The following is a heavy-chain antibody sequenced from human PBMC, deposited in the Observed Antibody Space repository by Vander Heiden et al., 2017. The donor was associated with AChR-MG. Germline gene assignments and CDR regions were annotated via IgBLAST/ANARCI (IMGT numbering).Heavy chain of an antibody. CDR3: ARDEFRVWDY. CDR2: ISSSSSDI. J-gene: IGHJ4*02. CDR1: GFSFSGYS. Sequence: EVQLVESGGGLVKPGGSLRLSCPASGFSFSGYSMNWVRQAPGKGLEWVSSISSSSSDISYADSVKGRFTISRDNAKNSLYLQMNSLRVEDTAVYYCARDEFRVWDYWGQGTLVTVSS. D-gene: IGHD6-13*01. V-gene: IGHV3-21*02.